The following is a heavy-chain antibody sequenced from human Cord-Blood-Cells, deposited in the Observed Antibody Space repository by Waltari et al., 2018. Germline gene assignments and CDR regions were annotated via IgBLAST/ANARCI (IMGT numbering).Heavy chain of an antibody. CDR2: IIPIFGTA. D-gene: IGHD2-15*01. CDR3: ARLYGGNYYYYGMDV. J-gene: IGHJ6*02. V-gene: IGHV1-69*01. CDR1: GGTFSSYA. Sequence: QVQLVQSGAEVKKPGASVKVSGEASGGTFSSYAISWVRQAPGQGLEWMGGIIPIFGTANYAQKFQGRVTITADESTSTAYMELSSLRSEDTAVYYCARLYGGNYYYYGMDVWGQGTTVTVSS.